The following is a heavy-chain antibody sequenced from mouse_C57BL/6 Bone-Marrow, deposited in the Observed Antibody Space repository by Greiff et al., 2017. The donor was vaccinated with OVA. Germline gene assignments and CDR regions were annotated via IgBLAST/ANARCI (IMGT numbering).Heavy chain of an antibody. V-gene: IGHV3-6*01. D-gene: IGHD2-12*01. CDR1: GYSITSGYY. CDR3: AREALRQGFAY. Sequence: DVKLVESGPGLVKPSQSLSLTCSVTGYSITSGYYWNWIRQFPGNKLEWMGYISYDGSNNYNPSLKNRISITRDTSKNQFFLKLNSVTTEDTATYYCAREALRQGFAYWGQGTLVTVSA. J-gene: IGHJ3*01. CDR2: ISYDGSN.